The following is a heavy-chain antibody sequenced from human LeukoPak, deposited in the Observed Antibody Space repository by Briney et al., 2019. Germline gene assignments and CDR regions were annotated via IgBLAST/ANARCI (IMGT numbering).Heavy chain of an antibody. D-gene: IGHD3-3*02. Sequence: PGGSLRLSCAASGFTFDDYAMHWVRQAPGKGLGWVSLISGDGGSTYYADSVKGRFTISRDNSKNSPYLQMNSLRTEDTALYYCAKAALTLPYYYYGMDVWGQGTTVTVSS. CDR3: AKAALTLPYYYYGMDV. J-gene: IGHJ6*02. V-gene: IGHV3-43*02. CDR1: GFTFDDYA. CDR2: ISGDGGST.